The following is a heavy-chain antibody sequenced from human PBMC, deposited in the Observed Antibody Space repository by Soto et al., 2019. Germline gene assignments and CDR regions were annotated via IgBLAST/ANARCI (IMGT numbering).Heavy chain of an antibody. Sequence: GGSLRLSCSASGFTFSSYAMHWVRQAPGKGLEYVSAISSNGGSTYYADSVKGRFTISRDNSKNTLYLQMSSLRAEDTAVYYCVKAARGLDVLRYFDWSEEFYYYYGMDVWGQGTTVTVSS. D-gene: IGHD3-9*01. V-gene: IGHV3-64D*08. CDR2: ISSNGGST. CDR1: GFTFSSYA. J-gene: IGHJ6*02. CDR3: VKAARGLDVLRYFDWSEEFYYYYGMDV.